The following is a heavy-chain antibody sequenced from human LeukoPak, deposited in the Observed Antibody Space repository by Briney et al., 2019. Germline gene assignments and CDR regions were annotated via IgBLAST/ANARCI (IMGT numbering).Heavy chain of an antibody. J-gene: IGHJ3*02. CDR1: GFTFSNYF. CDR3: ARERQDTVIHSGAFDI. CDR2: IASDGSHT. V-gene: IGHV3-30-3*01. D-gene: IGHD2-21*02. Sequence: GGSLRLSCAASGFTFSNYFMHWVRQAPGKGREWEADIASDGSHTFYVESVKGRFTISRDNSKNTLYLQMNSLGPEDTAVYFCARERQDTVIHSGAFDIWGQGTMVTVSS.